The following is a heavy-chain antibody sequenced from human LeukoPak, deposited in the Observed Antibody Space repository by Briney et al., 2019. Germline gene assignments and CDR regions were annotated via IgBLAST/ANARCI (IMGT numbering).Heavy chain of an antibody. CDR1: GITLSSYN. CDR3: AKDIYPGIFDP. D-gene: IGHD2-2*02. Sequence: GGSLRLSCAASGITLSSYNMNWVRQAPGKGLEWVSSITSSSTYIYYADSVKDRFTMSRDNAKNSVYLEMNSLRAEDTAVYYCAKDIYPGIFDPWGQGTLVTVSS. CDR2: ITSSSTYI. J-gene: IGHJ5*02. V-gene: IGHV3-21*01.